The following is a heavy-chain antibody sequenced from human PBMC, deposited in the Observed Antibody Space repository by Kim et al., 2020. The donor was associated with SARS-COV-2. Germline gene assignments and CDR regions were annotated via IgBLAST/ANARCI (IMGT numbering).Heavy chain of an antibody. V-gene: IGHV4-39*01. Sequence: SETLSLTCTVSGGSISSSSYYWGWIRQPPGKGLEWIGSIYYSGSTYYNPSLKSRVTISVDTSKNQFSLKLSSVTAADTAVYYCARHPLQGGSFWAAAFAFDIWGQGTMVTVSS. D-gene: IGHD3-16*01. J-gene: IGHJ3*02. CDR1: GGSISSSSYY. CDR3: ARHPLQGGSFWAAAFAFDI. CDR2: IYYSGST.